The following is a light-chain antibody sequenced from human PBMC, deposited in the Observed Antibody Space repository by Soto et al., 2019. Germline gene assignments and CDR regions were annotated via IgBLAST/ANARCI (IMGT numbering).Light chain of an antibody. Sequence: QSVLKQPPSVSGGPGQRVTISCTGGSSNIGAGYDVHWYQQLPGTAPKLLIYGNSNRPSGVPDRFSGSKSGTSASLAITGLQAEDEADYYCQSYDSSLSGYVFGTGTKVTVL. CDR3: QSYDSSLSGYV. CDR1: SSNIGAGYD. V-gene: IGLV1-40*01. J-gene: IGLJ1*01. CDR2: GNS.